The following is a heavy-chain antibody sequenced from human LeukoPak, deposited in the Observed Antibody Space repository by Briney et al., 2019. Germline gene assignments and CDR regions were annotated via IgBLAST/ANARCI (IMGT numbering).Heavy chain of an antibody. CDR3: ARVRAYDILTGYYSDTFDY. CDR2: INNDGSSA. J-gene: IGHJ4*02. V-gene: IGHV3-74*01. Sequence: GGSLRLSCAASGFTFSSYWMHWVRQAPGKGLVWVSRINNDGSSASYADSVKGRFTISRDNAKNTLYLQMNSLRAEDTAVYYCARVRAYDILTGYYSDTFDYWGQGTLVTVSS. D-gene: IGHD3-9*01. CDR1: GFTFSSYW.